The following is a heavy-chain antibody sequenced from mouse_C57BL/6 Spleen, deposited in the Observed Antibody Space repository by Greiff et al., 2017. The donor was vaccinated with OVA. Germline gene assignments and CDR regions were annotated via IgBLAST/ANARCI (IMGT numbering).Heavy chain of an antibody. J-gene: IGHJ1*03. CDR1: GYTFTDHT. CDR3: AREAYYSNYEGYFDV. V-gene: IGHV1-78*01. CDR2: IYPRDGST. Sequence: VKLQQSDAELVKPGASVKISCKVSGYTFTDHTIHWMKQRPEQGLEWIGYIYPRDGSTKYNEKFKGKATLTADKSSSTAYMQLNSLTSEDSAVYFCAREAYYSNYEGYFDVWGTGTTVTVSS. D-gene: IGHD2-5*01.